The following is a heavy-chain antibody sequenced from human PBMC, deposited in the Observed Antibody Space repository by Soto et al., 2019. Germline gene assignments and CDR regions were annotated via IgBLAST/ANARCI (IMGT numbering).Heavy chain of an antibody. Sequence: GASVKVSCKTSGYTFTSYGVSWVRQAPGQRLEWMGWINAGNGNTKYSQKFQGRVTITRDTSASTAYMELSSLRSEDTAVYYCARGGEPIDYWGQGTLVTVSS. V-gene: IGHV1-3*01. CDR1: GYTFTSYG. J-gene: IGHJ4*02. CDR3: ARGGEPIDY. D-gene: IGHD2-21*01. CDR2: INAGNGNT.